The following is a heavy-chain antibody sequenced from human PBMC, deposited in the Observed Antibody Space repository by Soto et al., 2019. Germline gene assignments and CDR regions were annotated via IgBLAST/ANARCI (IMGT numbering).Heavy chain of an antibody. CDR3: FYGDYYYGMDV. J-gene: IGHJ6*02. CDR1: GGSFSGYY. Sequence: PSETLSLTCAVYGGSFSGYYWSWIRQPPGKGLEWIGEINHSGSTNYNPSLKSRVTISVDTSKNRFSLKLSSVTAADTAVYYCFYGDYYYGMDVWGQGTTVTVSS. V-gene: IGHV4-34*01. CDR2: INHSGST. D-gene: IGHD4-17*01.